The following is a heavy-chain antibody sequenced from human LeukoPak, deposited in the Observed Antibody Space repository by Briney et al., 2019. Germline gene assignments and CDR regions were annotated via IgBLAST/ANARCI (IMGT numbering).Heavy chain of an antibody. CDR3: AKAHPSYSSGWNDYFDY. CDR1: GFTFSSYS. J-gene: IGHJ4*02. CDR2: ISSSSSTI. D-gene: IGHD6-19*01. Sequence: GGSLRLSCAASGFTFSSYSMNWVRQAPGKGLEWVSYISSSSSTIYYADSVKGRFTISRDNAKNSLYLQMNSLRAEDTAVYYCAKAHPSYSSGWNDYFDYWGQGTLVTVSS. V-gene: IGHV3-48*04.